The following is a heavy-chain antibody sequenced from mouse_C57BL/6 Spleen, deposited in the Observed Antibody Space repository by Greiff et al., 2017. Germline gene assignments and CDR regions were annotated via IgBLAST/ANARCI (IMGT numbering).Heavy chain of an antibody. V-gene: IGHV3-6*01. D-gene: IGHD4-1*01. Sequence: EVKLMESGPGLVKPSQSLSLTCSVTGYSITSGYYWNWIRQFPGNKLEWMGYISYDGSNNYNPSLKNRISITRDTSKNQFFLKLNSVTTEDTATDYCARDETGDWYFDVWGTGTTVTVSS. CDR2: ISYDGSN. CDR3: ARDETGDWYFDV. CDR1: GYSITSGYY. J-gene: IGHJ1*03.